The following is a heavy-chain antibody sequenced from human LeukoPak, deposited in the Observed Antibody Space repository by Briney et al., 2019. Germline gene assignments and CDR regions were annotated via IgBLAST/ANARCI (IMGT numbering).Heavy chain of an antibody. J-gene: IGHJ4*02. Sequence: GGSLRLSCAASGFTFSSYAMSWVRQAPGKGLEWVSAISGSGGNTYYAYPVTGRLTISRDNSKNTLYLQMNSLRAEDTAVYYCAREGGYSGSYGYWGQGTLVPVSS. CDR2: ISGSGGNT. CDR1: GFTFSSYA. V-gene: IGHV3-23*01. CDR3: AREGGYSGSYGY. D-gene: IGHD1-26*01.